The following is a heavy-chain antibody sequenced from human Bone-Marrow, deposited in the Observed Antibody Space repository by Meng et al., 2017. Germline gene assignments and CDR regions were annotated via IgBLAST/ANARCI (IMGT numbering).Heavy chain of an antibody. CDR1: GGSFSGYH. D-gene: IGHD2-2*02. CDR2: INHSGST. Sequence: QVQLQQWGAGLLKPSETLSLTCAVYGGSFSGYHWSWIRQPPGKGLEWIGEINHSGSTSYNPSLKSRVTISVDTSKNQFSLKLSSVTAADTAVYYCARGSGSPEYCSSTSCYSGGWFDPWGQGTLVTVSS. J-gene: IGHJ5*02. V-gene: IGHV4-34*01. CDR3: ARGSGSPEYCSSTSCYSGGWFDP.